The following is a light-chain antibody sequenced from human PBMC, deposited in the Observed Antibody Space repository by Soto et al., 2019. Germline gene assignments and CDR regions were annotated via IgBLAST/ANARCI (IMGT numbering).Light chain of an antibody. V-gene: IGKV1-13*02. CDR2: DVS. CDR1: QDIRGA. Sequence: AIQLTQSPSSLSASVGDRVTITCRASQDIRGALAWYQQKPVKAPKMLIYDVSTLESGVPLRFSGSSSGTDFTLTISSLQPVDFATYYCQQFNSYPTTFGQGTRLEIK. J-gene: IGKJ5*01. CDR3: QQFNSYPTT.